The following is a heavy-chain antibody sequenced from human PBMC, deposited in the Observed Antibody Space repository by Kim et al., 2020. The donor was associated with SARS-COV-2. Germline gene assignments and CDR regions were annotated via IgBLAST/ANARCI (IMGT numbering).Heavy chain of an antibody. J-gene: IGHJ4*02. V-gene: IGHV3-30*18. D-gene: IGHD6-13*01. Sequence: GGSLRLSCAASGFTFSRYGMHWVRQAPGKGLEWVAVISYDGSNKYYADSVKGRFTISRDNSKNTLYLQMNSLRAEDTAVYYCAKDIAAAGSLWGQGTLVTVSS. CDR2: ISYDGSNK. CDR3: AKDIAAAGSL. CDR1: GFTFSRYG.